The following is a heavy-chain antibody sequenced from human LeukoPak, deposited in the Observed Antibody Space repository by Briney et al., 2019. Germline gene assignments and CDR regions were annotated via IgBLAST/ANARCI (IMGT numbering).Heavy chain of an antibody. Sequence: TGGSLRLSCAASGFTFSYYWMTWVRQAPGKGLEWVANIKQDGSEKNSLDSVKGRFTISRDNSKNTLYLHINSLRAEDTAVYYCAKEWYSSGYHGFDHWGQGTLVTVSS. CDR2: IKQDGSEK. D-gene: IGHD3-22*01. CDR3: AKEWYSSGYHGFDH. J-gene: IGHJ4*02. CDR1: GFTFSYYW. V-gene: IGHV3-7*03.